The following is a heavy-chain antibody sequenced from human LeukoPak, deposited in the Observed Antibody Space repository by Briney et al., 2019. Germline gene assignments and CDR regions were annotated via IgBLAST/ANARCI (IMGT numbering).Heavy chain of an antibody. CDR2: ISAYNGNT. V-gene: IGHV1-18*01. J-gene: IGHJ4*02. CDR1: GYTFTSYG. D-gene: IGHD1-26*01. Sequence: ASVKVSCKASGYTFTSYGISWVRQAPGQGLEWMGWISAYNGNTNYAQKLQGRVTMTTDTSTSTAYMDLRSLRSDDTAVYYCARDLSTVGATEIDYWGQGTLVTVSS. CDR3: ARDLSTVGATEIDY.